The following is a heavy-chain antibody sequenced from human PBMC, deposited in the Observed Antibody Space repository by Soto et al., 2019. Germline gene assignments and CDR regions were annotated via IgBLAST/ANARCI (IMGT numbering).Heavy chain of an antibody. Sequence: SETLSLTCTVSGDSISSSSYYWSWIRQHPGKGLEWIGYIHYSGNTRYNPSLKSRLTISVDTSKNQFSLMLSSLTAADTAVYFCARARVPYSSTWYRYDYYGMDIWGQGTTVTVSS. J-gene: IGHJ6*02. D-gene: IGHD6-13*01. CDR3: ARARVPYSSTWYRYDYYGMDI. CDR1: GDSISSSSYY. CDR2: IHYSGNT. V-gene: IGHV4-31*03.